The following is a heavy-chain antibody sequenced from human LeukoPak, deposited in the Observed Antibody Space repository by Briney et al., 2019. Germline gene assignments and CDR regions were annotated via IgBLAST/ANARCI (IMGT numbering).Heavy chain of an antibody. CDR1: GYTFTSYY. V-gene: IGHV1-46*01. D-gene: IGHD3-22*01. CDR3: ARGVGYYDSSGPNWFDP. J-gene: IGHJ5*02. CDR2: INPSGGST. Sequence: ASVKVSCKASGYTFTSYYMHWARQAPGQGLEWMGIINPSGGSTSYAQKFQGRVTMTRDTSTSTVYMELSSLRSEDTAVYYCARGVGYYDSSGPNWFDPWGQGTLVTVSS.